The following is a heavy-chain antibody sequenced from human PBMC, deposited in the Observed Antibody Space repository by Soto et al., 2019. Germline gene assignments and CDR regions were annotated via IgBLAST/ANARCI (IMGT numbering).Heavy chain of an antibody. J-gene: IGHJ3*02. Sequence: ASVKVSCKTSGYNFPSYGLTWVRQAPGQGLEWMGWISPYNGYTQYGQKVQGRVIMTTDASTKTGYMELRRLRSDDTAAYYCARGGGYDVLTGSDAFDICGQLTMITVSS. CDR3: ARGGGYDVLTGSDAFDI. CDR2: ISPYNGYT. V-gene: IGHV1-18*01. CDR1: GYNFPSYG. D-gene: IGHD3-9*01.